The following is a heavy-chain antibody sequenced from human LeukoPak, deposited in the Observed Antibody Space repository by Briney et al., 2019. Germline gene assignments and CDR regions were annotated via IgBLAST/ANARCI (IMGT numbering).Heavy chain of an antibody. CDR3: ARRAGAYSHPYDY. CDR2: IYSGGNT. CDR1: RSTVSSNS. J-gene: IGHJ4*02. V-gene: IGHV3-53*01. Sequence: GGSLRLYCTVSRSTVSSNSMSWVRQAPGKGLEWVSFIYSGGNTHYSDSLKGRFTISRDNSKNTLYLQMNSLRVEDTAVYYCARRAGAYSHPYDYWGQGTLVTVSS. D-gene: IGHD4/OR15-4a*01.